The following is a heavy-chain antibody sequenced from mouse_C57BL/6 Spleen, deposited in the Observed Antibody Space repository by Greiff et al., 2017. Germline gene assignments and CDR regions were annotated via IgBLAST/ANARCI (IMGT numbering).Heavy chain of an antibody. CDR3: ATIYCGYGQGVDY. CDR1: GYTFTSYW. V-gene: IGHV1-52*01. CDR2: IDPSDSET. Sequence: QVQLQQPGAELVRPGSSVKLSCKASGYTFTSYWMHWVKQRPIQGLEWIGNIDPSDSETHYNQKFKDKATLTVAKSSSTAYMQLSSLTSEDSAVYYGATIYCGYGQGVDYWGQGTTLTVSS. D-gene: IGHD2-2*01. J-gene: IGHJ2*01.